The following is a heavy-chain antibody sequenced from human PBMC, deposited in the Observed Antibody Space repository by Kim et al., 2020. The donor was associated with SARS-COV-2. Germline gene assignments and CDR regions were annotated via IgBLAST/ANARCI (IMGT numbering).Heavy chain of an antibody. V-gene: IGHV5-10-1*01. Sequence: GESLKMSCKGSGYSFTNYWITWVRQLPGKGLEWMGRIDPSDSYINDSPSFRGHVTLSVDKSINTAYLEWSSLQASDTAMYYCVRSVYGYNGYDSVGYWGQ. CDR3: VRSVYGYNGYDSVGY. J-gene: IGHJ4*02. CDR2: IDPSDSYI. CDR1: GYSFTNYW. D-gene: IGHD5-12*01.